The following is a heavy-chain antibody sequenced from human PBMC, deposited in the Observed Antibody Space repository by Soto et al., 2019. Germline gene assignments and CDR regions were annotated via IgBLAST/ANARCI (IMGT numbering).Heavy chain of an antibody. CDR2: IYYRGNT. CDR1: GVSIGTYY. Sequence: PSETLSLTCTVSGVSIGTYYWSWIRQPPGKGLEWIGDIYYRGNTDYNPSHKSRDTITQDTPKNQFSLKQRSETHANKAEHNNARHPGYYDILTGYTTYYFDYWGQGTLVTVS. V-gene: IGHV4-59*08. CDR3: ARHPGYYDILTGYTTYYFDY. J-gene: IGHJ4*02. D-gene: IGHD3-9*01.